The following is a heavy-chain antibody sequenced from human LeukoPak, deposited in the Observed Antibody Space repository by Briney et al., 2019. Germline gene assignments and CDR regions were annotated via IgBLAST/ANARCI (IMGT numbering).Heavy chain of an antibody. V-gene: IGHV3-21*01. CDR3: AREEDCSSTSCYNYYYYGMDV. CDR1: GFTFSSYS. CDR2: ISSSSSYI. Sequence: GGSLRLSCAASGFTFSSYSMNWVRQAPGKGLEWVSSISSSSSYIYYADSVKGRFTISRDNAKNSLYLQMNSLRAEDTAVYYCAREEDCSSTSCYNYYYYGMDVWGQGTTVTVSS. J-gene: IGHJ6*02. D-gene: IGHD2-2*01.